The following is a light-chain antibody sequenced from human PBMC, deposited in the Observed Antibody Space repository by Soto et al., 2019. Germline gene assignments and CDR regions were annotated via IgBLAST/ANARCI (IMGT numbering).Light chain of an antibody. J-gene: IGKJ1*01. V-gene: IGKV3-20*01. CDR1: QTIRSNY. CDR2: GAS. Sequence: ETVLTQSPGTLSLSPGERATLSCRASQTIRSNYLAWYRQTPGQAPRLLIYGASNRATGIADRFSGSESGTDFTIIISRLEPEDFALYYCQQYGSSPWTFGQGTKVEIK. CDR3: QQYGSSPWT.